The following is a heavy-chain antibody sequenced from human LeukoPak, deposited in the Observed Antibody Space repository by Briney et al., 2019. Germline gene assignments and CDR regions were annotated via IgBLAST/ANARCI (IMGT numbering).Heavy chain of an antibody. J-gene: IGHJ3*02. CDR1: GFTFSNYW. CDR3: ARYYGSGTYAFDI. Sequence: GGSLRLSCTVSGFTFSNYWMSWVRQTPGKGLVWVSRINSDESSTTYADSVKGRFTISRDNAKNTLYLQMNSLRAEDTAVYYCARYYGSGTYAFDIWGQGTMVTVSS. D-gene: IGHD3-10*01. CDR2: INSDESST. V-gene: IGHV3-74*01.